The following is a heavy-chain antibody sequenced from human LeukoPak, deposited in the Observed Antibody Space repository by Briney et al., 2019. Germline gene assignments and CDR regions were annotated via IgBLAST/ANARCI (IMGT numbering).Heavy chain of an antibody. J-gene: IGHJ4*02. CDR1: GYTFTSYG. CDR2: ISAYNGNT. V-gene: IGHV1-18*01. CDR3: ARAGYCSSTSCYTAFVY. Sequence: ASVKVSCKASGYTFTSYGISWVRQAPGQGLEWMGWISAYNGNTNYAQKLQGRVTMTTDTSTSTAYMELRSLRSDDTAVYYCARAGYCSSTSCYTAFVYWGQGTLVTVSS. D-gene: IGHD2-2*02.